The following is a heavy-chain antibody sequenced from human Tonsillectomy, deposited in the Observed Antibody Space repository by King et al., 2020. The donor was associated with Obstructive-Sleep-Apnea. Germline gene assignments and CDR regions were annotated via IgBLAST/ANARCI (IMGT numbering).Heavy chain of an antibody. J-gene: IGHJ6*02. D-gene: IGHD5-18*01. CDR1: GYSFTSYW. Sequence: VQLVESGAEMKKPGESLKISCKGPGYSFTSYWIGWVRQMPGKGLEWVGIIYPGDSDTRYSPSFQGQVTISPDKSNTTAYLQWSSLKASDTAMYYCARQPGGYSYGFPFCGMDVWGQGTMVTVSS. V-gene: IGHV5-51*01. CDR2: IYPGDSDT. CDR3: ARQPGGYSYGFPFCGMDV.